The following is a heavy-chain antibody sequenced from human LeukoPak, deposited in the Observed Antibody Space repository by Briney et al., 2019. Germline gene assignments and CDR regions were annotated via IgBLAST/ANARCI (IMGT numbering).Heavy chain of an antibody. V-gene: IGHV3-33*01. D-gene: IGHD3-22*01. CDR3: ARGDYYDSSGYSQYFQH. CDR1: GFTFSNYG. J-gene: IGHJ1*01. Sequence: GRSLRLSCAASGFTFSNYGMHWVRQAPGKGLEWVAVIWYDGSNKYYADSVKGRFTISRDNSKNALYLQMNSLRAEDTAVYYCARGDYYDSSGYSQYFQHWGQGTLVTVSS. CDR2: IWYDGSNK.